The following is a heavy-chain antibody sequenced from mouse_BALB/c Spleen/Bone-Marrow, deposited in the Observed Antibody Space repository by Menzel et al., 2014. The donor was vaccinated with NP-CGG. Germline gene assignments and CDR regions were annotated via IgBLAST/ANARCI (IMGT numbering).Heavy chain of an antibody. CDR1: EFDFSRFW. CDR3: ARLSYYGRFAY. J-gene: IGHJ3*01. Sequence: EVKVEESGGGLVQPGRSLRLSCAASEFDFSRFWMSWVRQAPGKGLEWIGEINPDSSTLNYTPSLKDKFIISRDNAKNTLYLQMSKVRSEDTALYYCARLSYYGRFAYWGQGTLVTASA. CDR2: INPDSSTL. D-gene: IGHD1-1*01. V-gene: IGHV4-1*02.